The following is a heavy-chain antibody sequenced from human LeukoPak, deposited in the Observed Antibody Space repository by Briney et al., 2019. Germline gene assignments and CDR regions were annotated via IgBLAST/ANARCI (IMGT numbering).Heavy chain of an antibody. CDR3: AKAEARAFDI. CDR2: INWKGGST. Sequence: GGSLRLSCAASGFTFDDYGMSWVRQAPGKGLEWVSGINWKGGSTGYADSVKGGFIISRDNAKNTLYLQMNSLRAEDTAVYYCAKAEARAFDIWGQGTMVTVSS. J-gene: IGHJ3*02. V-gene: IGHV3-20*04. CDR1: GFTFDDYG.